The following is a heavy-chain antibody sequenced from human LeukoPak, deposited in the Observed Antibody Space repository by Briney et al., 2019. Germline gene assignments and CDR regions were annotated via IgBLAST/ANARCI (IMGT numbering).Heavy chain of an antibody. D-gene: IGHD2-2*02. J-gene: IGHJ1*01. CDR1: GFTFSSYG. V-gene: IGHV3-30*18. CDR2: ISYDGSNK. Sequence: GGSLRLSCAASGFTFSSYGMHWVRQAPGKGLEWVAVISYDGSNKYYADSVKGRFTISRDNSKNTLYLQMNSLRAEDTAVYYCANSPRYCSSTSCYMYFQHWGQGTLVTVSS. CDR3: ANSPRYCSSTSCYMYFQH.